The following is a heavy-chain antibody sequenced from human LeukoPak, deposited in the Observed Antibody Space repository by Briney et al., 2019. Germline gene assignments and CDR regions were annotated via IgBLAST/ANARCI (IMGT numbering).Heavy chain of an antibody. CDR3: AREGAAAGTGIDY. Sequence: GGALRLSCAASVFTFSTYEMNWVRQAPGKGLEWASYIVGSGTTTYYADSVKARFTISRDNAKNSLYLQMNSLRAEDTAVYYCAREGAAAGTGIDYWGQGTLVTVSS. CDR2: IVGSGTTT. J-gene: IGHJ4*02. CDR1: VFTFSTYE. V-gene: IGHV3-48*03. D-gene: IGHD6-13*01.